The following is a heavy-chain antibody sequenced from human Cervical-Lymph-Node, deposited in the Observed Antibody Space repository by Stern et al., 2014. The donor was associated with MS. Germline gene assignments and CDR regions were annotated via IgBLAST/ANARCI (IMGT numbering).Heavy chain of an antibody. V-gene: IGHV3-33*01. CDR2: IYYDGSNR. Sequence: QVQLVQSGGGVVQPGRSLRLSCAASGFTFSSSGMHWVRQAPGKGLEWLAIIYYDGSNRYYADSVKGRFTISRDNSKNTLYPQMNSLRAEDTAVYYCAREGGNTAEYFQHWGQGTLVTVSS. J-gene: IGHJ1*01. CDR1: GFTFSSSG. CDR3: AREGGNTAEYFQH. D-gene: IGHD4-23*01.